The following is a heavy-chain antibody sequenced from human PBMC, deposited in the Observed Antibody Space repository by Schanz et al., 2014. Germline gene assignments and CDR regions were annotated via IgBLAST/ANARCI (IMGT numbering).Heavy chain of an antibody. CDR2: IGYLGDT. CDR3: AKDLLYSAPMPLNHLDD. Sequence: EVQLVESGGGLVQPGGSLRLSCAASGFTLSNSDMHWVRQGTGKGLEWVSTIGYLGDTYYPDSVKGRFTVSRDSGQNSLDLQMNSLRAADAADYYCAKDLLYSAPMPLNHLDDWGQGTMVTVSS. CDR1: GFTLSNSD. J-gene: IGHJ4*01. D-gene: IGHD1-26*01. V-gene: IGHV3-13*01.